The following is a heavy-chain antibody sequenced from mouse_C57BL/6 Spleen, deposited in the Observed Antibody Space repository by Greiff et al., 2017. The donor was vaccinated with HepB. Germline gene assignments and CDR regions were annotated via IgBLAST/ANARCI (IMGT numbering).Heavy chain of an antibody. CDR2: IRLKSDNYAT. Sequence: EVKVEESGGGLVQPGGSMKLSCVASGFTFSNYWMNWVRQSPEKGLEWVAQIRLKSDNYATHYAESVKGRFTISRDDSKSSVYLQMNNLRAEDTEIYYCTSHYGSSFYWYFDVWGTGTTVTVSS. V-gene: IGHV6-3*01. CDR1: GFTFSNYW. J-gene: IGHJ1*03. D-gene: IGHD1-1*01. CDR3: TSHYGSSFYWYFDV.